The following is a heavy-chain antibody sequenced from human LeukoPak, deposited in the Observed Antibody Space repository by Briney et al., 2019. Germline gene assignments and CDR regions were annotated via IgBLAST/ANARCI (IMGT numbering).Heavy chain of an antibody. CDR2: ILQDGSEK. CDR3: ASAAPPNCAPISCSPFDN. CDR1: GFIFSRYW. Sequence: GGSLRLSCAASGFIFSRYWMSWVRQAPGQGLEWVANILQDGSEKYYVDSVKGRFTISRDNDNYSLYLQMNNLRVEDTAVYYCASAAPPNCAPISCSPFDNWGQGALVSVSS. J-gene: IGHJ4*02. V-gene: IGHV3-7*01. D-gene: IGHD2-21*01.